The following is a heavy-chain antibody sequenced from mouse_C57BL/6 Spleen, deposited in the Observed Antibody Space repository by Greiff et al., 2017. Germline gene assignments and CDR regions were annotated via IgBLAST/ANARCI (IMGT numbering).Heavy chain of an antibody. J-gene: IGHJ4*01. CDR1: GYTFTSYW. CDR2: IDPSDSYT. V-gene: IGHV1-50*01. CDR3: ARFITTVQNAMDY. D-gene: IGHD1-1*01. Sequence: QVQLQQPGAELVKPGASVKLSCKASGYTFTSYWMQWVKQRPGQGLEWIGEIDPSDSYTNYNQKFKGKATLTVDTSSSTAYMQLSSLTSEDSAVYYCARFITTVQNAMDYWGQGTSVTVSS.